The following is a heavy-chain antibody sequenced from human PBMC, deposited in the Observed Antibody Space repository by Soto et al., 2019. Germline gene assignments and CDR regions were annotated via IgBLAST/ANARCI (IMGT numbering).Heavy chain of an antibody. CDR1: GFTFSNHG. CDR2: IWYDGSYK. CDR3: ARQDMVSYYFDS. J-gene: IGHJ4*02. D-gene: IGHD2-8*01. Sequence: QVQLVESGGGVVQPGRSLRLSCAASGFTFSNHGMHWVRQAPGKGLEWVAVIWYDGSYKYYADSVKGPFTISRDNSKNPLYHQMNSLRADDTALYYCARQDMVSYYFDSWGQGTLVTVSS. V-gene: IGHV3-33*01.